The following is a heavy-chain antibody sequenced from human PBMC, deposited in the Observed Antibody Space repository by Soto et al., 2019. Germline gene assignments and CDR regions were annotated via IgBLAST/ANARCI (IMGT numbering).Heavy chain of an antibody. D-gene: IGHD3-9*01. CDR2: IYYSGST. CDR1: GGSISSSSYY. CDR3: ARHEYFDWFEGNLFDP. V-gene: IGHV4-39*01. J-gene: IGHJ5*02. Sequence: SETLSLTCTVSGGSISSSSYYWGWIHQPPGKGLEWIGSIYYSGSTYYNPSLKSRVTISVDTSKNQFSLKLSSVTAADTAVYYCARHEYFDWFEGNLFDPWGQGTLVTVSS.